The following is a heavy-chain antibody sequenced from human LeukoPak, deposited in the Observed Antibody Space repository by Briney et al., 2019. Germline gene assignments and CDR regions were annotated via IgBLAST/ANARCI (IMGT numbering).Heavy chain of an antibody. CDR3: ARDVYYYDSSGYYPDY. V-gene: IGHV4-4*07. D-gene: IGHD3-22*01. CDR2: IYTSGST. J-gene: IGHJ4*02. Sequence: SETLSLTCTVSGGSISSYYWSWIPQPAGKGLEWIGRIYTSGSTNYNPSLKSRVAMSVDTSKNQFSLKLSSVTAADTAVYYCARDVYYYDSSGYYPDYWGRGTLVTVSS. CDR1: GGSISSYY.